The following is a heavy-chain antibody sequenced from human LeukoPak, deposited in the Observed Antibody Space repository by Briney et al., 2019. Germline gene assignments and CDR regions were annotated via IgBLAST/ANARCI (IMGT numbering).Heavy chain of an antibody. CDR3: ARTRTNGDYHDY. Sequence: ASVKVSCKTSGYVFINYYIHWVRLAPGQGLQWMGWINPKSGATNYAQSSQGRVALTTDTSISTAYLQWSSLKASDTAMYYCARTRTNGDYHDYWGQGTLVTVSS. J-gene: IGHJ4*02. V-gene: IGHV1-2*02. CDR2: INPKSGAT. CDR1: GYVFINYY. D-gene: IGHD4-17*01.